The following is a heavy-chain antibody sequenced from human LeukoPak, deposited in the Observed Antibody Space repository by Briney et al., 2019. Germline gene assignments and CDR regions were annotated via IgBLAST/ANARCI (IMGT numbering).Heavy chain of an antibody. J-gene: IGHJ4*02. CDR2: INHSGST. Sequence: SETLSLTCAVYGGSFSGHYWSWIRQPPGKGLEWIGEINHSGSTNYNPSLKSRVTISVDTSKNQFSLKLSSVTSADTAVYYCASRTTGTTPIDYWGQGTLVTVSS. CDR1: GGSFSGHY. V-gene: IGHV4-34*01. D-gene: IGHD1-1*01. CDR3: ASRTTGTTPIDY.